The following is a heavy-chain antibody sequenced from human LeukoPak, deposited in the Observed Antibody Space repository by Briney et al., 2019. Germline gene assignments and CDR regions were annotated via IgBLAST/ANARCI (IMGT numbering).Heavy chain of an antibody. V-gene: IGHV3-7*03. CDR1: GLTFSNDC. Sequence: PGGSMRLSCAASGLTFSNDCMTRVRQAPGKGLEWVVYIKEDGSKKNYVDSLKGRFTISRDNAKNSLYLQMNSLRAEDTAVYYCATPLDYYDSSGYHQGGDWGQGTLVTVSS. D-gene: IGHD3-22*01. CDR3: ATPLDYYDSSGYHQGGD. CDR2: IKEDGSKK. J-gene: IGHJ4*02.